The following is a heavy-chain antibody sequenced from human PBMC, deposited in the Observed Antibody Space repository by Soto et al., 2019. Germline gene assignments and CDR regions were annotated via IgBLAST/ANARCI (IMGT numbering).Heavy chain of an antibody. J-gene: IGHJ4*02. Sequence: QVQLQESGPGLVKPSETLSLTCTVSGGSISSYYWSWIRQPPGKGLEWIGYIYYSGSTNYNPSLKSRVTISVDTSKNQFSLKLSSVTAADTAVYYCARGSYCSSWSFDYWGQGTLVTVSS. D-gene: IGHD6-13*01. V-gene: IGHV4-59*01. CDR2: IYYSGST. CDR3: ARGSYCSSWSFDY. CDR1: GGSISSYY.